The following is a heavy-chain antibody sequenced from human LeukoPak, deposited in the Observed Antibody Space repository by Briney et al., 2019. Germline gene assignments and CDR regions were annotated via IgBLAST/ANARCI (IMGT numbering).Heavy chain of an antibody. Sequence: SVGSLRLSCAASAFTLSTNFMSWVRQAPGKGLEWVSVILIGGSVYYADYVKGRFTISRDNSKNTLYLQMNTLRAEDTAVYYCARAPYRSLYYFDYWGQGTLVTVSS. J-gene: IGHJ4*02. CDR1: AFTLSTNF. D-gene: IGHD6-13*01. CDR3: ARAPYRSLYYFDY. V-gene: IGHV3-53*01. CDR2: ILIGGSV.